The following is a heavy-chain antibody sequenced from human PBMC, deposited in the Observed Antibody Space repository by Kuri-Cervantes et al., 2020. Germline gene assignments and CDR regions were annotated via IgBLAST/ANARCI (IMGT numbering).Heavy chain of an antibody. CDR1: GFAFSSYV. D-gene: IGHD3-10*01. V-gene: IGHV3-47*02. CDR2: IGTGGDT. CDR3: ARGRRGFGAAREFDY. J-gene: IGHJ4*02. Sequence: GGSLRLSCAASGFAFSSYVLHWVRRAPGKGPEWVSAIGTGGDTYYADSVMGRFTISRDNSKNTLYLQMNSLRAEDTAVYYCARGRRGFGAAREFDYWGQGTLVTVS.